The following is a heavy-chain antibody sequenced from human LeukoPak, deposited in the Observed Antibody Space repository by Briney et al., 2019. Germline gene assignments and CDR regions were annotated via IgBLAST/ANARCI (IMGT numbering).Heavy chain of an antibody. J-gene: IGHJ3*02. D-gene: IGHD3-22*01. CDR2: IYYSRST. V-gene: IGHV4-59*01. Sequence: PSETLSLTCTVSGGSISTYYWNWIRQPPGKGLEWIGYIYYSRSTNYNPSLTGRVTISVDTSKNQFSLKLSSVTAADTAVYYCAREYNYYDSSVWDAFEIWGQGTMVTVSS. CDR1: GGSISTYY. CDR3: AREYNYYDSSVWDAFEI.